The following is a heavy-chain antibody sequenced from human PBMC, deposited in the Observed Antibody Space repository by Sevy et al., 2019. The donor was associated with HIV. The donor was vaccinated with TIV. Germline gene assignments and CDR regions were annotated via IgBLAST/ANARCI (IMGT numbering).Heavy chain of an antibody. D-gene: IGHD4-17*01. CDR2: IRGSGGST. J-gene: IGHJ4*02. V-gene: IGHV3-23*01. CDR1: GFTFSSYA. CDR3: AKSLHDYGVYYFDY. Sequence: EGSLRLSCAASGFTFSSYAMSWVRQAPGKGLEWVSAIRGSGGSTYYADSVKGRFTISRDNSKNTLYLQMNSLRAEDTAVYYCAKSLHDYGVYYFDYWGQGTLVTVSS.